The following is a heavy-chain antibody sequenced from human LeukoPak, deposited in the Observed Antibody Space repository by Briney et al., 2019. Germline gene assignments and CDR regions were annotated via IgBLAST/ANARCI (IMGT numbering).Heavy chain of an antibody. V-gene: IGHV1-2*02. Sequence: ASVKVSCKVSGYTLTELSMHWVRQAPGQGLEWMGWINPNSGGTNYAQKFQGRVTMTRDTSISTAYMELSRLRSDDTAVYYCARAFYGSGSGQTYYYYYMDVWGKGTTVTVSS. CDR3: ARAFYGSGSGQTYYYYYMDV. J-gene: IGHJ6*03. D-gene: IGHD3-10*01. CDR1: GYTLTELS. CDR2: INPNSGGT.